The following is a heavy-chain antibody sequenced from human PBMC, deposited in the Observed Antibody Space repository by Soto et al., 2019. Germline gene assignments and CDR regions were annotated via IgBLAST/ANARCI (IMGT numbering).Heavy chain of an antibody. CDR1: GYTFTHYG. V-gene: IGHV1-18*01. D-gene: IGHD6-25*01. CDR3: ARGDGGTLDY. CDR2: INAYVGET. Sequence: QVQLVQSGAEVKKPGASVKVSCKASGYTFTHYGITWVRQAPGQGLEWTGWINAYVGETKSAQKYQGRITVTMDTSTNTAYLELRSLRSDDTAVYYCARGDGGTLDYWGQGTLVRVSA. J-gene: IGHJ4*02.